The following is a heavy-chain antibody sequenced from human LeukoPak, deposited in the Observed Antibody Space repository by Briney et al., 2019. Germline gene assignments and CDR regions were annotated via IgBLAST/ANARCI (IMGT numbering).Heavy chain of an antibody. CDR1: GGSFSGYC. CDR3: ARAPQWELLGIDY. Sequence: SETLSLTCAVYGGSFSGYCWSWIRQPPGKGLEWIGEINHSGSTNYNPSLKSRVTISVDTSKNQFSLKLSSVTAADTAVYYCARAPQWELLGIDYWGQGTLVTVSS. CDR2: INHSGST. D-gene: IGHD1-26*01. V-gene: IGHV4-34*01. J-gene: IGHJ4*02.